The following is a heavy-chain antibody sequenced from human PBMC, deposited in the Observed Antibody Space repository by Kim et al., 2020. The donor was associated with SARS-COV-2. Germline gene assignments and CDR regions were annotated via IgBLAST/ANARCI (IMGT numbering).Heavy chain of an antibody. Sequence: SETLSLTCAVSGGSISSSNWWSWVRQPPGKGLEWIGEIYHSGSTNYNPSLKSRVTISVDKSKNQFSLKLSSVTAADTAVYYCARGYGRYGSGSPMKTYYFDYWGQGTLVTVSS. CDR1: GGSISSSNW. CDR2: IYHSGST. J-gene: IGHJ4*02. D-gene: IGHD3-10*01. CDR3: ARGYGRYGSGSPMKTYYFDY. V-gene: IGHV4-4*02.